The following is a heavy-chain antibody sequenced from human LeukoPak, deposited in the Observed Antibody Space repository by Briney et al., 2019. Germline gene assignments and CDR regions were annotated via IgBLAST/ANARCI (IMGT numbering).Heavy chain of an antibody. J-gene: IGHJ4*02. CDR3: ASAPTYYYDSSGYYYFDY. CDR2: IIPIIGIA. CDR1: GGTFSSYT. Sequence: VASVKVSCKASGGTFSSYTISWVRQAPGQGLEWMGRIIPIIGIANYAQKFQGRVTITADKSTSTAYMELSSLRSEDTAVYYCASAPTYYYDSSGYYYFDYWGQGTLVTVSS. V-gene: IGHV1-69*02. D-gene: IGHD3-22*01.